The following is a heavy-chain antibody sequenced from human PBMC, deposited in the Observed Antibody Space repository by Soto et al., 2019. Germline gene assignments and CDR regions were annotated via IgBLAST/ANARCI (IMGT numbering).Heavy chain of an antibody. D-gene: IGHD4-4*01. CDR3: TRDWPPPRLQYRGGYYYYYYMDV. CDR2: IRSKAYGGTT. Sequence: GGSLRLSCTASGFTFGDYAMSWFRQAPGKGLEWVGFIRSKAYGGTTEYAASVKGRFTISRDDSKSIAYLQMNSLKTEDTAVYYCTRDWPPPRLQYRGGYYYYYYMDVWGKGTTVTVSS. CDR1: GFTFGDYA. J-gene: IGHJ6*03. V-gene: IGHV3-49*03.